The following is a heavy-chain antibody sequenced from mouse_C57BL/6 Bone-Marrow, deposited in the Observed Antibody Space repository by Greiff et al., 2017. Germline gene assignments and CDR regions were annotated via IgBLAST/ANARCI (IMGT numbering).Heavy chain of an antibody. CDR1: GFTFSSYA. CDR2: ISDGGSYT. V-gene: IGHV5-4*03. CDR3: ARGYYYGSRAAYAMDY. D-gene: IGHD1-1*01. J-gene: IGHJ4*01. Sequence: EVMLVESGGGLVKPGGSLKLSCAASGFTFSSYAMSWVRQTPEKRLEWVATISDGGSYTYYPDNVKGRFTISRDNAKNNLYLQMSHLKSEDTAMYYCARGYYYGSRAAYAMDYWGQGTSVTVSS.